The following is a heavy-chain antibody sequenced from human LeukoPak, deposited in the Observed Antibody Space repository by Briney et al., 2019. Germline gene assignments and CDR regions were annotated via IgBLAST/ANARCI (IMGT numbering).Heavy chain of an antibody. CDR2: ISDSGDDT. V-gene: IGHV3-23*01. D-gene: IGHD5-24*01. CDR1: GLTFSNYA. Sequence: GGSLRLSCAASGLTFSNYAMNWVRQAPGKGLEWVSAISDSGDDTYYADSVKGRFTISRDNSKNTLYLLMNSLRAGDTAVYYCAKDVHRDGNWDQGTQVTVSS. J-gene: IGHJ4*02. CDR3: AKDVHRDGN.